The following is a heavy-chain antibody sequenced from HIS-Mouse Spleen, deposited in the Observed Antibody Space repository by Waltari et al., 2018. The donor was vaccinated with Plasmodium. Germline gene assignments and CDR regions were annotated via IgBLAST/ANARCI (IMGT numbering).Heavy chain of an antibody. CDR2: IKQDGSEK. CDR3: ASSWYWYFDL. D-gene: IGHD6-13*01. Sequence: EVQLVESGGGLVQPGGSLRLSCRASGLTFGSYWMGWVRRAPGKGLEWVANIKQDGSEKYYVDSVKGRFTISRDNAKNSLYLQMNSLRAEDTAVYYCASSWYWYFDLWGRGTLVTVSS. J-gene: IGHJ2*01. V-gene: IGHV3-7*01. CDR1: GLTFGSYW.